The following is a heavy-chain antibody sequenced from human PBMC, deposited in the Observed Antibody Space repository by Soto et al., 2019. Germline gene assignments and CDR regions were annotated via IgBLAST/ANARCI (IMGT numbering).Heavy chain of an antibody. CDR3: ARERAVAGFDY. CDR2: MNTNTGNT. CDR1: VYTFTSYD. Sequence: QVQLVQSGAEVKKPGASVKVSCKASVYTFTSYDINWVRQATGQGLEWMGWMNTNTGNTGYAQNFQGRVTMTRNTSITTAYMELSSLRSEDTAVYYCARERAVAGFDYWGQGTLVTVSS. D-gene: IGHD6-19*01. V-gene: IGHV1-8*01. J-gene: IGHJ4*02.